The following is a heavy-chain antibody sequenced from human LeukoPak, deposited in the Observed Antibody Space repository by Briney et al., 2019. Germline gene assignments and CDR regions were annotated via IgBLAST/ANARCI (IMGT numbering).Heavy chain of an antibody. D-gene: IGHD5-18*01. CDR2: IYYSGST. V-gene: IGHV4-59*01. J-gene: IGHJ4*02. CDR3: ARDESGYSYGIFDS. CDR1: GGSISSYY. Sequence: SETLSLTCTVSGGSISSYYWSWIRQPPGKGLEWIGYIYYSGSTNYNPSLKSRVTISVDTFKNQFSLKLSSVTAADTAVYYCARDESGYSYGIFDSWGQGTLVTVSS.